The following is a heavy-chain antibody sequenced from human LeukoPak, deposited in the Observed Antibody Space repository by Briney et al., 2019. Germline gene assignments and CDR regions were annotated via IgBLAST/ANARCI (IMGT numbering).Heavy chain of an antibody. CDR3: ARVGGRRYDFWSPPKHYMDV. D-gene: IGHD3-3*01. CDR2: INPSGGST. CDR1: GYTFTSYY. J-gene: IGHJ6*03. Sequence: GASVKVSCKASGYTFTSYYMHWVRQAPGQGLEWMGIINPSGGSTSYAQKFQGRVTMTRDMSTSTVYMELSSLRSEDTAVYYCARVGGRRYDFWSPPKHYMDVWGKGTTVTASS. V-gene: IGHV1-46*01.